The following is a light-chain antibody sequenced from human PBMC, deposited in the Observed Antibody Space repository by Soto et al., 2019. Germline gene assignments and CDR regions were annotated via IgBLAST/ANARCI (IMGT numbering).Light chain of an antibody. V-gene: IGLV1-40*01. CDR1: SSNIGANYD. CDR2: RNT. CDR3: QSFDNSLNSVV. J-gene: IGLJ2*01. Sequence: QSALTQPPSVSGAPGQRVTISCTGSSSNIGANYDVHWYHHLPETAPKLLIYRNTDRPSGVPDRFSGSRSGTSASLAITGLQAEDEGDFYCQSFDNSLNSVVFGGGTQLTVL.